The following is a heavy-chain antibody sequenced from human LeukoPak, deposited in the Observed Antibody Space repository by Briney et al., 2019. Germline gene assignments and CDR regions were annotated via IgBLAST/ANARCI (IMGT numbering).Heavy chain of an antibody. CDR1: GFTFSSYA. J-gene: IGHJ4*02. CDR2: ISYDGSNK. Sequence: GRSLRLSCAASGFTFSSYAMHWVRQAPGKGLEWVAVISYDGSNKYYADSVKGRFTISRDNSKNTLYLQMNSLRAEDTAVYYCARGSGSGWSTKDYWGQGTLDTVSS. D-gene: IGHD6-19*01. CDR3: ARGSGSGWSTKDY. V-gene: IGHV3-30*04.